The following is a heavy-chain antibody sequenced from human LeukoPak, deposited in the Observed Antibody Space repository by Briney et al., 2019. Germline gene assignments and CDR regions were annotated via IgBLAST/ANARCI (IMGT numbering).Heavy chain of an antibody. CDR2: ISGSGGST. D-gene: IGHD3-10*01. V-gene: IGHV3-23*01. J-gene: IGHJ4*02. Sequence: GGSLRLSCAASGFTFSSYAMSWVRQAPGKGLEWVSAISGSGGSTYYADSVKGRFTISRDNSKNTLYLQMNSLRAEDTAVCYCAKDPTYYYGSGSYYDYWGQGTPVTVYS. CDR1: GFTFSSYA. CDR3: AKDPTYYYGSGSYYDY.